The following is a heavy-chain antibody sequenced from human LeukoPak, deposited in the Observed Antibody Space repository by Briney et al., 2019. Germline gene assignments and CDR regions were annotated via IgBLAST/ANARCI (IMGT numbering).Heavy chain of an antibody. J-gene: IGHJ4*02. V-gene: IGHV4-34*01. Sequence: PSETLSLTCDVNGGSLSGSYWSWIRQSPEKGLEWIGEIDQSGNSNYNPSLKSRVTILVDTSKNQFSLKLSSVTAADTAVYYCARDGSSATVLYWGQGTLVTVSS. CDR2: IDQSGNS. CDR1: GGSLSGSY. D-gene: IGHD6-13*01. CDR3: ARDGSSATVLY.